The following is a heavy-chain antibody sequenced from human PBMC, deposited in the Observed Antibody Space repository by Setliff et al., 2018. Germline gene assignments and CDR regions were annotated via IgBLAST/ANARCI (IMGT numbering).Heavy chain of an antibody. Sequence: SETLSLTCAVYGGSFSGYYWSRIRQPPGKGLEWIGEMYHSGNTNYNPSLKSRVTISVDTSKNQFSLKLSSVTAADTAVYYCARDKLRFLENWFDPWGQGTLVTVSS. CDR1: GGSFSGYY. J-gene: IGHJ5*02. CDR2: MYHSGNT. CDR3: ARDKLRFLENWFDP. V-gene: IGHV4-34*01. D-gene: IGHD3-3*01.